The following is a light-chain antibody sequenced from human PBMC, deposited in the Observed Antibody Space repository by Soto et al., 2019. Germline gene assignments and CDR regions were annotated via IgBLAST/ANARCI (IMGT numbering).Light chain of an antibody. CDR3: QQYNGYWT. CDR1: QSISDS. CDR2: EAS. J-gene: IGKJ1*01. V-gene: IGKV1-5*03. Sequence: DIQMTQSPSTLSASVGDRVTITCRASQSISDSLAWYQQKPGKAPKLLIYEASSLKSGVPSRFSGSRSGTEYTLTISRLQPDDFATYYCQQYNGYWTFGQGTQVEIK.